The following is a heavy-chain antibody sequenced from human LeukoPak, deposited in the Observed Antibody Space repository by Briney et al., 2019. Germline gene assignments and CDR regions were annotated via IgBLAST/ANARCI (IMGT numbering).Heavy chain of an antibody. V-gene: IGHV4-34*01. D-gene: IGHD3-22*01. Sequence: SETLSLTCAVYGGSFSGYYWSWIRQPPGKGLEWIGEISHSGSTNYNPSLKSRVTISVDTSKNRFSLKLSSVTAADTAVYYCARAPTWYYDSRPGAFDIWGQGTMVTVSS. J-gene: IGHJ3*02. CDR1: GGSFSGYY. CDR3: ARAPTWYYDSRPGAFDI. CDR2: ISHSGST.